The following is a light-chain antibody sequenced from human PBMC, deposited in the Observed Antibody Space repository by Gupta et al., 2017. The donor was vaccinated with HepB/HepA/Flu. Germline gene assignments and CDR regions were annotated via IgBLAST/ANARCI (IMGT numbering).Light chain of an antibody. J-gene: IGKJ4*01. CDR3: QQDGSSLT. CDR2: GAS. Sequence: EIVLTQSPGTLSLSPGERATLSCRASQSVSSSYLAWYQQKPGQAPRLLIYGASSRATGIPDRFSGSGYGTDFTLTSSRREHEDFAVHYGQQDGSSLTFGGGTXVEIK. CDR1: QSVSSSY. V-gene: IGKV3-20*01.